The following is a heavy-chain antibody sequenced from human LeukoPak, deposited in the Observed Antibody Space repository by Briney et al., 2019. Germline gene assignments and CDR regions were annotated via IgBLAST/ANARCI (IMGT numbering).Heavy chain of an antibody. CDR3: ARSGVRIAVAGS. V-gene: IGHV1-8*01. D-gene: IGHD6-19*01. CDR2: MNPNSGNT. J-gene: IGHJ4*02. CDR1: GYTFTSYD. Sequence: ASVKDSCKASGYTFTSYDINWVRQATGQGLEWMGWMNPNSGNTGYAQKFQGRVTMTRNTSISTAYMELSSLRSEDTAVYYCARSGVRIAVAGSWGQGTLVTVSS.